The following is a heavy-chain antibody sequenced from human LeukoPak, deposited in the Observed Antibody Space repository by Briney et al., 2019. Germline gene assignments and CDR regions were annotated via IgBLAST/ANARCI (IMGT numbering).Heavy chain of an antibody. D-gene: IGHD1-26*01. J-gene: IGHJ3*02. CDR1: GYTFSGYY. Sequence: ASVKVSCKASGYTFSGYYFHWVRQAPGQGLEWMGWINPNSGGTNYAQKFQGRVTMTRDTSISTAYMELSRLRSDGTAVYYCAGYSGSYLVLGTFDIWGQGTMVTVSS. V-gene: IGHV1-2*02. CDR3: AGYSGSYLVLGTFDI. CDR2: INPNSGGT.